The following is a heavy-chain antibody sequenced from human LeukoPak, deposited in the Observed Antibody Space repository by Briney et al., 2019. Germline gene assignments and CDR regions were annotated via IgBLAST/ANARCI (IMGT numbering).Heavy chain of an antibody. CDR2: ISSNGGST. CDR1: GFTFSSYA. V-gene: IGHV3-64*01. CDR3: ARDGGRDGYSLYYFDY. D-gene: IGHD5-24*01. Sequence: PGGSLRLSCAASGFTFSSYAMHWVRQAPGKGLEYVSAISSNGGSTYYVNSVKGRFTISRDNSKNTLYLQMGSLRAENMAVYYCARDGGRDGYSLYYFDYWGQGTLVTVSS. J-gene: IGHJ4*02.